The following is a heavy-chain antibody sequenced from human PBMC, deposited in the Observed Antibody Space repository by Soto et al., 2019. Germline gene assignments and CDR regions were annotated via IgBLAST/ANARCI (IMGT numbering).Heavy chain of an antibody. J-gene: IGHJ4*02. D-gene: IGHD5-18*01. V-gene: IGHV4-39*01. CDR1: GDSVSNYGYY. CDR2: IYYSGDT. Sequence: SETLSLTCSVSGDSVSNYGYYWAWIRQPPGKHMEWIGSIYYSGDTYFSPSLRSRVTMSIDTSKNQFSLKLTSVTATDTAIYYCARVGYTSDWHTQRGALDYWGQGAQVTVSS. CDR3: ARVGYTSDWHTQRGALDY.